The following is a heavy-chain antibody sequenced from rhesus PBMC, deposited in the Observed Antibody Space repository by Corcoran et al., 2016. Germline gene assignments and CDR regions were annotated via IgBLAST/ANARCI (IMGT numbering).Heavy chain of an antibody. J-gene: IGHJ4*01. D-gene: IGHD3-3*01. CDR1: GGCFSGYY. V-gene: IGHV4-165*01. CDR3: ARVNVFQYLDWLFTFDY. CDR2: ISGSSGST. Sequence: QVQLQESGPGLVKPSATLSLTCAGSGGCFSGYYWGWIRQPPGKGREWIGYISGSSGSTDYTPSLKSRVTISTDTSKNQFSLKLSSVTAADTAVYYCARVNVFQYLDWLFTFDYWGQGVLVTVSS.